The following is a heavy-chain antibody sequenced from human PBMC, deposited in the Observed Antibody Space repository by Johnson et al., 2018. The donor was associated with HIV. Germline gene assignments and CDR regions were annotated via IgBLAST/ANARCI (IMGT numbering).Heavy chain of an antibody. D-gene: IGHD3-16*01. V-gene: IGHV3-30*02. CDR1: GFTFSSYG. CDR2: RRYDGSNK. CDR3: ARGGGDAFDI. Sequence: QVQLVESGGGVVQPGGSLRLSCAASGFTFSSYGMHWVRQAPGKGLEWVAFRRYDGSNKYYADPVKGRFTVSRDNSKNTLYLQMNSLRAEDTAVYYCARGGGDAFDIWGQGTMVTVSS. J-gene: IGHJ3*02.